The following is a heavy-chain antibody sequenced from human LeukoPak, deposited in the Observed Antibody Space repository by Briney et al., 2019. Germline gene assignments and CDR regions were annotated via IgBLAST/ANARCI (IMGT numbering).Heavy chain of an antibody. V-gene: IGHV4-34*01. CDR3: ARVSRTDYDFWSGYYTFSWFGP. D-gene: IGHD3-3*01. CDR1: GGSFSGYY. CDR2: INHSGST. Sequence: PSETLSLTCAVYGGSFSGYYWSWIRQPPGKGLEWIGEINHSGSTNYNPSLKSRVTISVDTSKNQFSLKLSSVTAADTAVYYCARVSRTDYDFWSGYYTFSWFGPWGQGTLVTVSS. J-gene: IGHJ5*02.